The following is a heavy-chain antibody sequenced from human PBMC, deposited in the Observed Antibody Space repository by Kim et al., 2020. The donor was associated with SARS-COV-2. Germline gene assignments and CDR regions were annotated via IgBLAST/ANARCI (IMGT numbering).Heavy chain of an antibody. CDR3: ARGRIVVVPAAQDYYYYYGMDV. D-gene: IGHD2-2*01. CDR2: IIPILGIA. J-gene: IGHJ6*02. Sequence: SVKVSCKASGGTFSSYAISWVRQAPGQGLEWMGRIIPILGIANYAQKFQGRVTITADKSTSTAYMELSSLRSEDTAVYYCARGRIVVVPAAQDYYYYYGMDVWGQGTMVTVSS. V-gene: IGHV1-69*04. CDR1: GGTFSSYA.